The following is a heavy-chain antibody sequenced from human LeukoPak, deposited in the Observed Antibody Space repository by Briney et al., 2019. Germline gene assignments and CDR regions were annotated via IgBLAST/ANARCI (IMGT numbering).Heavy chain of an antibody. D-gene: IGHD5-12*01. J-gene: IGHJ6*03. V-gene: IGHV1-2*02. CDR3: ARDFDIVATKYYYYYMDV. CDR2: INPNSGGT. CDR1: GYTFTGYY. Sequence: ASVKVSCKASGYTFTGYYMHWVRQAPGQGLEWMGWINPNSGGTNYAQKFQGRVTMTRDTSISTAYMELSRLRSDDTAVYYCARDFDIVATKYYYYYMDVWGKGTTVTVSS.